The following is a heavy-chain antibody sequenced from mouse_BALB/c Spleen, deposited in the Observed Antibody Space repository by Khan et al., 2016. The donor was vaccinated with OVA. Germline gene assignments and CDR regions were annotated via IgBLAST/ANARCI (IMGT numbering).Heavy chain of an antibody. CDR2: INPHIGEA. CDR3: ARKNGSDFDY. V-gene: IGHV1-20*02. Sequence: EVELVESGPELMKPGASVKISCTASGYSFTGYFMNWVMQSHGKSLEWIGRINPHIGEAFYNQKFKGKATLTVDESSSTAHMELRSLASEDSAVYYCARKNGSDFDYWGQGTTLTVSS. D-gene: IGHD1-1*01. J-gene: IGHJ2*01. CDR1: GYSFTGYF.